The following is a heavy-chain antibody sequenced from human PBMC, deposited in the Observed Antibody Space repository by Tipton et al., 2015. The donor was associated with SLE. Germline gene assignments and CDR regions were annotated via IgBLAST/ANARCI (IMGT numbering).Heavy chain of an antibody. D-gene: IGHD3-9*01. V-gene: IGHV4-38-2*02. J-gene: IGHJ4*02. CDR2: FHHKGSS. CDR1: GYSISSGYY. CDR3: ARGGFDWGFPYFDY. Sequence: TLSLTCSVTGYSISSGYYWGWIRQPPGRGLEWIGSFHHKGSSYYSPSLGSRVTISGDTSKNQFSLSLSSVTAADTAVYYCARGGFDWGFPYFDYWGQGSLVTVSS.